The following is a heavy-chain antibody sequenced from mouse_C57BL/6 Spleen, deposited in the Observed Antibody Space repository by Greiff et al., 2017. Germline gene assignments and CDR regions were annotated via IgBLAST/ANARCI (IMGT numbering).Heavy chain of an antibody. CDR2: INPSNGGT. V-gene: IGHV1-53*01. Sequence: VKLQQPGTELVKPGASVKLSCKASGYTFTSYWMHWVKQRPGPGLEWIGNINPSNGGTNSNEKFKSKATLTVDKSSSTAYMQLSSLTSEDSAVYYCARLGRDWYFDVWGTGTTVTVSS. CDR1: GYTFTSYW. CDR3: ARLGRDWYFDV. D-gene: IGHD4-1*01. J-gene: IGHJ1*03.